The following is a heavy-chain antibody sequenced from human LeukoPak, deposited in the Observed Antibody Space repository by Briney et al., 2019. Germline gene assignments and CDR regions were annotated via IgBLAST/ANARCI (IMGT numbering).Heavy chain of an antibody. J-gene: IGHJ5*02. CDR2: IYYSGST. CDR3: ARCYYDSSGPPSWDWFDP. Sequence: SETLSLTCSVSGGSISSSSYYWGWIRQPPGKGLEWIGSIYYSGSTYYNPSLKSRVTISVDTSKNQFSLKLSSVTAADTAVYYCARCYYDSSGPPSWDWFDPWGQGTLVTVFS. CDR1: GGSISSSSYY. D-gene: IGHD3-22*01. V-gene: IGHV4-39*07.